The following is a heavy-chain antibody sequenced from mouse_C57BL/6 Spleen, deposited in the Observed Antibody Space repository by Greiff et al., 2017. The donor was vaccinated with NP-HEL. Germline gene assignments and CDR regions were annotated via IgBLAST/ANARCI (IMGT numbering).Heavy chain of an antibody. V-gene: IGHV2-2*01. CDR1: GFSLTSYG. CDR2: IWSGGST. Sequence: QVQLQQSGPGLVQPSQSLSITCTVSGFSLTSYGVHWVRQSPGKGLEWLGVIWSGGSTDYNAAFISRLSISKDNSKSQVFFKMNSLQAEDTAIYYRASLGYFDVWGTGTTVTVSS. J-gene: IGHJ1*03. CDR3: ASLGYFDV.